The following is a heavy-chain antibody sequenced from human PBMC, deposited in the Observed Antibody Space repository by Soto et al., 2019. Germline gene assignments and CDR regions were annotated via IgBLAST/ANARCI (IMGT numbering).Heavy chain of an antibody. V-gene: IGHV3-11*01. Sequence: PGGSLRLSCAASGFTFSDYYMSWIRQAPGKGLEWVSYISSSGSTIYYADSVKGRFTISRDNAKNSLYLQMNSLRAEDTAVYYCARDPADCSSTSCPLWDYYYYMDVWGKGTTVTVSS. J-gene: IGHJ6*03. CDR3: ARDPADCSSTSCPLWDYYYYMDV. D-gene: IGHD2-2*01. CDR1: GFTFSDYY. CDR2: ISSSGSTI.